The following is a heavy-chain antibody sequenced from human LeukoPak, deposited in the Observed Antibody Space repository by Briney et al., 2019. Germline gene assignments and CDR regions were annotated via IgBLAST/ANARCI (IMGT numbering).Heavy chain of an antibody. V-gene: IGHV4-39*07. CDR3: ARTYYDYVWGSYRVTPYFDY. Sequence: SETLSLTCTVSGDSISSNSYYWGWIRQPPGKGLEWIGSTSGSAYYNPSLKSRVTISVDTSKNQFSLKLSSVTAADTAVYYCARTYYDYVWGSYRVTPYFDYWGQGTLVTVSS. CDR2: TSGSA. J-gene: IGHJ4*02. D-gene: IGHD3-16*02. CDR1: GDSISSNSYY.